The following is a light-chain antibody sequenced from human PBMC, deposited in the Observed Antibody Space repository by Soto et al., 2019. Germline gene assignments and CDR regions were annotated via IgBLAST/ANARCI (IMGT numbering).Light chain of an antibody. CDR3: VAWDGSLNGHV. V-gene: IGLV1-44*01. CDR2: SNN. J-gene: IGLJ7*01. Sequence: QSVLTQPPSESGTPGQRVTISCSGSSSNIGINTVNWYQQLPGTAPKLLMYSNNRRPSGVPDRFSGSKSGTSASLAISGLQSEDEADYYCVAWDGSLNGHVFGGGTQLTVL. CDR1: SSNIGINT.